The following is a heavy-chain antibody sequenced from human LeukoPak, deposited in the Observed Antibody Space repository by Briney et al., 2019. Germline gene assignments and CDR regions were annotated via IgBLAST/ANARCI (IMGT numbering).Heavy chain of an antibody. CDR2: IYRGGST. V-gene: IGHV3-66*01. CDR3: ARIPTEDDWYFDL. D-gene: IGHD2-21*01. J-gene: IGHJ2*01. Sequence: GGSLRPSCSASGFTVSDYYMTWVRQAPGKGLEWVSLIYRGGSTYYADSVQGRFTISRDNSKNTLYVQMKSLRAEDTAVYYCARIPTEDDWYFDLWGRGVLVTVSS. CDR1: GFTVSDYY.